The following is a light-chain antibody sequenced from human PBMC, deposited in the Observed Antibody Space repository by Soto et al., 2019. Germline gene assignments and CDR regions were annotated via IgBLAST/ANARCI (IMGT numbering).Light chain of an antibody. CDR1: QGINSW. Sequence: DIQMTQSPSSVSASVGDRVTITCRASQGINSWLAWYQQKPGKAPNLLIYAASTLQSGVPSRFSGSGSGTDFTLTISSLQPEDFATYYCQQANNFPSGASITFGQGTRLDMK. CDR3: QQANNFPSGASIT. CDR2: AAS. J-gene: IGKJ5*01. V-gene: IGKV1D-12*01.